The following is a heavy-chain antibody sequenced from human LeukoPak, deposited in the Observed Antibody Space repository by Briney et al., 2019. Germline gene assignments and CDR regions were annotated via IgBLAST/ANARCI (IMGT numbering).Heavy chain of an antibody. J-gene: IGHJ6*03. CDR1: GFTFSSYW. CDR2: IKQDGSEK. D-gene: IGHD3-10*01. V-gene: IGHV3-7*01. CDR3: ARVKNDYGSGLCMDV. Sequence: SGGSLRLSCAASGFTFSSYWMSWVRQAPGKGLEWVANIKQDGSEKYYVDSVKGRFTISRDNAKNSLYLQMNSLRAEDTAVYYCARVKNDYGSGLCMDVWGKGTTVTVSS.